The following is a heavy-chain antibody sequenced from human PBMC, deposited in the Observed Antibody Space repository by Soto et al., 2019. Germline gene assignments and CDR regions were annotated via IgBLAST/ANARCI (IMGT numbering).Heavy chain of an antibody. CDR2: IFHTGGK. J-gene: IGHJ5*02. D-gene: IGHD1-26*01. V-gene: IGHV4-4*02. CDR3: ASSAIVGREVNTWFDP. CDR1: GDSINNTYW. Sequence: SETLSLTCFVSGDSINNTYWWSWVRQAPGKGLEWIGEIFHTGGKSYMPSLRGRITLSVDTSKNQFSLKLTSVTAADTAVYYCASSAIVGREVNTWFDPWGQGILDTVSS.